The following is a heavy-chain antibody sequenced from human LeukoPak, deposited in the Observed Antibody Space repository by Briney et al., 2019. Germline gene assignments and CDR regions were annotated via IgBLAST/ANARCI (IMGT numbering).Heavy chain of an antibody. V-gene: IGHV1-69*06. Sequence: SVKVSCKASGGTFSSYAISWVRQAPGQGLEWMGGIIPIFGTANYAQKSQGRVTITADKSTSTAYMELSSLRSEDTAVYYCARAVVDTAGFDYWGQGTLVTVSS. J-gene: IGHJ4*02. CDR3: ARAVVDTAGFDY. CDR1: GGTFSSYA. D-gene: IGHD5-18*01. CDR2: IIPIFGTA.